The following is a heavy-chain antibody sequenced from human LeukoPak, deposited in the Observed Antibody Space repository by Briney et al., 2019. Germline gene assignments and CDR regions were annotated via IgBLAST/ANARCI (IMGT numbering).Heavy chain of an antibody. D-gene: IGHD1-14*01. Sequence: SVKVSCKTSLGTFSSFAIAWVRQAPGQGLEWMAGIIPIFATTNYAQEFQGRVSLTADESTSTVYMELSSLRYDDTAVYYCARGPPLTFDHTPEGYYHYYMDVWGEGTTVTISS. J-gene: IGHJ6*03. CDR2: IIPIFATT. CDR3: ARGPPLTFDHTPEGYYHYYMDV. V-gene: IGHV1-69*13. CDR1: LGTFSSFA.